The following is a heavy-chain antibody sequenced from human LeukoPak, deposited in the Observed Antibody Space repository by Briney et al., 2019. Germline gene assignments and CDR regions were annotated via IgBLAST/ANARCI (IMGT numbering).Heavy chain of an antibody. Sequence: GGSLRLSCAASGFTFSSYEMNRVRQAPGKGLEWVSYISSSGSTIYYADSVKGRFTISRDNAKNSLYLQMNSLRAEDTAVYYCASHPTSSIAARTGFDYWGQGTLVTVSS. CDR3: ASHPTSSIAARTGFDY. V-gene: IGHV3-48*03. CDR2: ISSSGSTI. J-gene: IGHJ4*02. CDR1: GFTFSSYE. D-gene: IGHD6-6*01.